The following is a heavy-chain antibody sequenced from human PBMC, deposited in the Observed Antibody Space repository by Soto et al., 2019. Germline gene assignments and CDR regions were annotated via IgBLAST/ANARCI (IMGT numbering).Heavy chain of an antibody. V-gene: IGHV4-34*01. CDR3: ARGINRGAAQRKNWFYX. D-gene: IGHD6-6*01. CDR2: IKHSGST. Sequence: SDTLSVTFAVYGGSFSGYYWSWIRQPPGKGLEWILEIKHSGSTNYNQSLKSRVTISVETSKKKFSLKLSSVTAADTAVYYCARGINRGAAQRKNWFYXWGQVTLLTVSX. J-gene: IGHJ5*02. CDR1: GGSFSGYY.